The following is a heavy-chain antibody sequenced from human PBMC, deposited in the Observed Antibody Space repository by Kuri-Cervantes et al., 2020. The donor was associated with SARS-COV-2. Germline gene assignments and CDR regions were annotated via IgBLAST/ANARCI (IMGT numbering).Heavy chain of an antibody. CDR2: ISYDGSNK. V-gene: IGHV3-30*18. J-gene: IGHJ6*02. D-gene: IGHD3-10*01. CDR1: GFTFSSYG. Sequence: GESLKISCSASGFTFSSYGMHWVRQAPGKGLEWVAVISYDGSNKYYADSVKGRFTISRDNSKNTLYLQMNSLRAEDTAVYYCAKDSLLWFGETYYYYYGMDVWGQGTTVTVSS. CDR3: AKDSLLWFGETYYYYYGMDV.